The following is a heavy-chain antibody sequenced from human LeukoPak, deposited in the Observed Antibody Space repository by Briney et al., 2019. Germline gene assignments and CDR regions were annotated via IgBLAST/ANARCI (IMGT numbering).Heavy chain of an antibody. CDR2: IYYRGST. CDR3: ARSDGETSGSPPHFDY. D-gene: IGHD1-26*01. J-gene: IGHJ4*02. V-gene: IGHV4-59*08. CDR1: GGSISSYY. Sequence: SETLTLTCTVSGGSISSYYWSWIRQPPGKRLEWIGYIYYRGSTNYNPSLKSRVTISVDTSKNQFSLKLSSVTAADTAVYYCARSDGETSGSPPHFDYWGQGTLVTVSS.